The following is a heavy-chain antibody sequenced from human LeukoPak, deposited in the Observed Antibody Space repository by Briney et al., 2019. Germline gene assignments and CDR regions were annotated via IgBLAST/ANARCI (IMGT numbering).Heavy chain of an antibody. Sequence: GESLKISCQGSGYSFTNYWIGWVRQMPGKGLEWMGIIYPGDPHIRLSPSFQGQVTISADKSNSTAYLQWSSLKASDTAMYYCARPYYGASDYWGQGTLVTVSS. CDR3: ARPYYGASDY. V-gene: IGHV5-51*01. CDR1: GYSFTNYW. D-gene: IGHD3-22*01. J-gene: IGHJ4*02. CDR2: IYPGDPHI.